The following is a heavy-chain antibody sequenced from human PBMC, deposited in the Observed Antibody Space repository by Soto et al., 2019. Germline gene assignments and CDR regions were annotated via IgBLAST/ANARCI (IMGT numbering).Heavy chain of an antibody. Sequence: EVQLVESGGGLVKPGGSLRLSCAASGFTFSSYSMNWVRQAPGKGLEWVSSISSSSSYIYYADSVKGRFTISRDNAKNSLYLQMNSLRAEDTAVYYCARWYPGSGYWVFDYWGQGTLVTVSS. CDR2: ISSSSSYI. V-gene: IGHV3-21*01. D-gene: IGHD3-3*01. J-gene: IGHJ4*02. CDR1: GFTFSSYS. CDR3: ARWYPGSGYWVFDY.